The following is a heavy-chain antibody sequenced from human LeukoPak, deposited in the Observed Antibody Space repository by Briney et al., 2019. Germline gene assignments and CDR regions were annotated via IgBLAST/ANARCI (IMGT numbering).Heavy chain of an antibody. CDR3: ARVSRRLGPNYYYYYYMDV. V-gene: IGHV3-74*01. Sequence: PGGSLRLSCAASGFTFSSYWMHWVRQAPGKGLVWVSRINSDGSSTSYADSVKGRFTISRDNAKNTLYLQMNSLRAEDTAVYYCARVSRRLGPNYYYYYYMDVWGKGTTVTVSS. CDR1: GFTFSSYW. J-gene: IGHJ6*03. D-gene: IGHD3-22*01. CDR2: INSDGSST.